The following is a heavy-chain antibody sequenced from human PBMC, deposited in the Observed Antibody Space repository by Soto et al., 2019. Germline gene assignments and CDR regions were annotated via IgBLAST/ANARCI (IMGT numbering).Heavy chain of an antibody. CDR3: VRDLDGSGSYYTDY. CDR1: GYAFSHYG. J-gene: IGHJ4*02. Sequence: ASVKVSFKAFGYAFSHYGITWVRQAPGQGLEWMGWIGPYNGKTNYAQKLQGRVTMTTDTSTGTAYMELRSLRSDDTAVYFCVRDLDGSGSYYTDYWGQGTLVTVSS. CDR2: IGPYNGKT. D-gene: IGHD3-10*01. V-gene: IGHV1-18*01.